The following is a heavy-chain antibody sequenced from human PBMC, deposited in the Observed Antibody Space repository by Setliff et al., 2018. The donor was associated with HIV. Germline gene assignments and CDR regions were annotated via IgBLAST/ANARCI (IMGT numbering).Heavy chain of an antibody. CDR2: INRSGSA. CDR3: ASFFVTTVTNQDY. CDR1: GGSFSGHS. D-gene: IGHD4-17*01. Sequence: PSETLSLTCAVYGGSFSGHSWTWIRQPPGKGLEWIGEINRSGSANYNRSLKSRVTMSVDTSKRQFSLKLDSVTAADTAIYYCASFFVTTVTNQDYWGQGTPVTVSS. V-gene: IGHV4-34*01. J-gene: IGHJ4*02.